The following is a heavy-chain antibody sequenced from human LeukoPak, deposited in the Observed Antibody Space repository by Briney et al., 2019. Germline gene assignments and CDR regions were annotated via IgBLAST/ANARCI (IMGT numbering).Heavy chain of an antibody. V-gene: IGHV3-9*01. D-gene: IGHD3-10*01. CDR2: IRWNSGRI. CDR3: ARDHLSMVRGVHWFDP. CDR1: GFTFDDYA. Sequence: GRSLRLSCAASGFTFDDYAMHWVRQAPGKGLEWVSGIRWNSGRIDYADSVKGRFTISRDNAKNSLYLQMNSLRAEDTAVYYCARDHLSMVRGVHWFDPWGQGTLVTVSS. J-gene: IGHJ5*02.